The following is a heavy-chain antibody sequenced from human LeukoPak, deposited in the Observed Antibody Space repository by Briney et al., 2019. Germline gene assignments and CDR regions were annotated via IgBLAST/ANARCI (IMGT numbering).Heavy chain of an antibody. CDR1: GFTFSSYG. CDR3: ARDMGYCSGGSCRPKKTDAFDI. D-gene: IGHD2-15*01. V-gene: IGHV3-33*01. CDR2: IWYDGSNK. Sequence: GRSLRLSCAASGFTFSSYGMHWVRQAPGEGLEWVAVIWYDGSNKYYADSVKGRFTISRDNSKNTLYLQMNSLRAEDTAVYYCARDMGYCSGGSCRPKKTDAFDIWGQGTMVTVSS. J-gene: IGHJ3*02.